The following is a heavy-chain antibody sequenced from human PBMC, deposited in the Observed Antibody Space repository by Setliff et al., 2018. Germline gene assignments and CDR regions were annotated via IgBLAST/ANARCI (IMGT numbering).Heavy chain of an antibody. CDR3: VRDSGNSGMIDY. CDR1: GFTLSSYN. Sequence: PGGSLRLSCAASGFTLSSYNMDWVRQAPGKGLEWVSYINSRSSTIFYADSVKGRFTISRDNAKNSLYLQMNGLRAEDTAVYYWVRDSGNSGMIDYWGQGTPVTVSS. J-gene: IGHJ4*02. D-gene: IGHD6-25*01. CDR2: INSRSSTI. V-gene: IGHV3-48*01.